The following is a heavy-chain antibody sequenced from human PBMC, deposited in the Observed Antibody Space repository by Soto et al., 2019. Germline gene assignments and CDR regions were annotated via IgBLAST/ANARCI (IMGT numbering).Heavy chain of an antibody. D-gene: IGHD6-13*01. J-gene: IGHJ6*01. CDR2: INTSGGST. V-gene: IGHV1-46*01. CDR1: GYTFTSYY. CDR3: GRGGAAGTANGMDV. Sequence: QVQLVQSGAEVKKPGASVKVSCKASGYTFTSYYMHWVRQAPGQGIEWIGIINTSGGSTSYAHKSQIGLSMTSNTTTSTVNMDLSSLRSEDKAVYYCGRGGAAGTANGMDVWVQGTKVTVS.